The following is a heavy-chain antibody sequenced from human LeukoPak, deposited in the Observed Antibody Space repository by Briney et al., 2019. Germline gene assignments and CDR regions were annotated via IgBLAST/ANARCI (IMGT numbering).Heavy chain of an antibody. CDR1: GGSISSGGYY. J-gene: IGHJ4*02. CDR2: IYYSGST. D-gene: IGHD3-16*01. Sequence: PSETLSLTCTVSGGSISSGGYYWSWIRQPPGKGLEWIGYIYYSGSTNYNPSLKSRVTISVDTSKNQFSLKLSSVTAADTAVYYCARQGTPWGPFDYWGQGTLVTVSS. CDR3: ARQGTPWGPFDY. V-gene: IGHV4-61*08.